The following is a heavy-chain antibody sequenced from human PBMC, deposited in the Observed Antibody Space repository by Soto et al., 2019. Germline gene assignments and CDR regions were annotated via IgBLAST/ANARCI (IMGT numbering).Heavy chain of an antibody. CDR3: AKDRGFGAGHGMDV. V-gene: IGHV3-23*01. CDR1: GFTFSNYA. CDR2: ISARGGTT. J-gene: IGHJ6*02. D-gene: IGHD3-10*01. Sequence: EVQLLESGGDLVQPAGSLRLSCEASGFTFSNYAMSWVRQAPGKGLEWVTGISARGGTTYYVDSVKGRFTISRDNSKNTLDLPMNALRAEDRAGYYCAKDRGFGAGHGMDVWGQGTTVTVSS.